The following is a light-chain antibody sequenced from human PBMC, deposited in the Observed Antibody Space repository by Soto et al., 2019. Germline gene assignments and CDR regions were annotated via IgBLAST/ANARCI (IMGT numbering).Light chain of an antibody. CDR3: QQYNNWPWT. CDR1: QSISDT. J-gene: IGKJ1*01. Sequence: EIVMTQSPATRSVSRVGIATLCFRASQSISDTLAWYQQKPGQAPRLLIYGASTRAPGFPARFSGSGSGTDFTLTISSLQSEDFAVYYCQQYNNWPWTFGQGTKVDI. V-gene: IGKV3-15*01. CDR2: GAS.